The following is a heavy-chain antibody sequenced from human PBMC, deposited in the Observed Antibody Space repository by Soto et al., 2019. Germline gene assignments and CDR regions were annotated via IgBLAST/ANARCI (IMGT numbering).Heavy chain of an antibody. V-gene: IGHV1-18*01. CDR2: ISAYNGNT. Sequence: ASVKVSCKASCYTFSNSGISWVRQAPGQGLEWMGWISAYNGNTNYAQNLQGRVTMTTDTSTSTAYMELRSLRSDDTAVYYCARDLPPVDYWGQGTLVTVSS. J-gene: IGHJ4*02. CDR1: CYTFSNSG. CDR3: ARDLPPVDY.